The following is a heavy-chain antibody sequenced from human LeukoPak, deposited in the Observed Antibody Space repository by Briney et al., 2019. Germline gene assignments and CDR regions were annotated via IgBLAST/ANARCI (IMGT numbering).Heavy chain of an antibody. CDR1: GFTFSSYG. Sequence: PGRSLRLSCAASGFTFSSYGMHWVRQAPGKGREWVAVISYDGSNKYYADSVKGRFTISRDNSKNTLYMQMNSLRAEDTAVYYCGRGKELLGAFDIWGQGTMVTVSS. J-gene: IGHJ3*02. V-gene: IGHV3-30*04. D-gene: IGHD1-26*01. CDR3: GRGKELLGAFDI. CDR2: ISYDGSNK.